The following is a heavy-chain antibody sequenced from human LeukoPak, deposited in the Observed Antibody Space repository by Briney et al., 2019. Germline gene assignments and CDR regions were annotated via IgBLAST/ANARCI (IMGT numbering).Heavy chain of an antibody. J-gene: IGHJ6*02. CDR2: IYPGDSDT. CDR1: GFRFSNSW. CDR3: ARRAVPYYGMDV. Sequence: GESLKISCRGSGFRFSNSWIAWVRQMTGKGLEWMGIIYPGDSDTRYSPSFQGQVTISADKSISTAYLQWSSLKASDTAMYYCARRAVPYYGMDVWGQGTTVTVSS. V-gene: IGHV5-51*01. D-gene: IGHD2-2*01.